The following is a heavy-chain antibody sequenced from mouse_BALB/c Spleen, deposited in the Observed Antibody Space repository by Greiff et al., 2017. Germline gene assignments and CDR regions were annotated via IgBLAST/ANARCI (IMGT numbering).Heavy chain of an antibody. Sequence: QVQLQQSGPGLVAPSQSLSITCTVSGFSLTSYGVHWVRQPPGKGLEWLGVIWAGGSTNYNSALMSRLSISKDNSKSQVFLKMNSLQTDDTAMYYCARVVLRSQAWFAYWGQGTLVTVSA. V-gene: IGHV2-9*02. J-gene: IGHJ3*01. CDR3: ARVVLRSQAWFAY. CDR1: GFSLTSYG. D-gene: IGHD1-1*01. CDR2: IWAGGST.